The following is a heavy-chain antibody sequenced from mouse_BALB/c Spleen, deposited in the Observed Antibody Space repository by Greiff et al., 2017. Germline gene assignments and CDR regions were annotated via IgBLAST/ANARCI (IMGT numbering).Heavy chain of an antibody. V-gene: IGHV5-6-4*01. J-gene: IGHJ2*01. D-gene: IGHD2-3*01. Sequence: EVQRVESGGGLVKPGGSLKLSCAASGFTFSSYTMSWVRQTPEKRLEWVATISSGGSYTYYPDSVKGRFTISRDNAKNTLYLQISSLKSEDTAMYYCTRDKDGHYNSWGQGTTLTVSS. CDR3: TRDKDGHYNS. CDR1: GFTFSSYT. CDR2: ISSGGSYT.